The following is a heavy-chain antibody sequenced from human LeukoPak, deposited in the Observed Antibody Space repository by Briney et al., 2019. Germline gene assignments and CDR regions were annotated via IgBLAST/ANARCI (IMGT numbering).Heavy chain of an antibody. D-gene: IGHD6-19*01. Sequence: SETLSLTCTVSGGSFSVYYWNWIRQPPGKGLEWIGFAHHSGTTKYNPSLKSRVTISVDTSKNQFSLKLSSVTAADTAVYYCARDQWLPPRGAFDIWGQGTMVTVSS. J-gene: IGHJ3*02. V-gene: IGHV4-59*12. CDR3: ARDQWLPPRGAFDI. CDR2: AHHSGTT. CDR1: GGSFSVYY.